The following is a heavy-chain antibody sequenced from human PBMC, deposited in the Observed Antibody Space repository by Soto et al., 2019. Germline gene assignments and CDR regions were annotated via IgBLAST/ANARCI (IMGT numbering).Heavy chain of an antibody. V-gene: IGHV3-23*01. J-gene: IGHJ5*02. Sequence: PGGSLRLSCAASGFTFSSYAMSWVRQAPGKGLEWVSAISGSGGSTYYADSVKGRFTISRDNSKNTLYLQMNSLRAEDTAVYYCAKYWYYYGSGSPPSWFDPWGQGTLVTVSS. CDR3: AKYWYYYGSGSPPSWFDP. CDR1: GFTFSSYA. CDR2: ISGSGGST. D-gene: IGHD3-10*01.